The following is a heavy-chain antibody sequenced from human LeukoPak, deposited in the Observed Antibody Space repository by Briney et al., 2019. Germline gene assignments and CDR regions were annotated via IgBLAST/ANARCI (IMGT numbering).Heavy chain of an antibody. CDR1: GFTFSNYA. D-gene: IGHD3-10*01. Sequence: GRSPRLSCVASGFTFSNYAMHWVRQAPGKGLEWVAVISFDGTNKYYANSVQGRFTISRDNSKNTLYLQMNSLRAEDTALYYCARDMYDNGWSSFDYWGQGTLVTVSS. J-gene: IGHJ4*02. CDR3: ARDMYDNGWSSFDY. CDR2: ISFDGTNK. V-gene: IGHV3-30-3*01.